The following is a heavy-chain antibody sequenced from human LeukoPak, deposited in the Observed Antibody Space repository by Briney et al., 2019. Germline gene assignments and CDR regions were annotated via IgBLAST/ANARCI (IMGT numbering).Heavy chain of an antibody. CDR2: ISNNGGYT. CDR3: AKQLGYCSDGSCYFPY. J-gene: IGHJ4*02. D-gene: IGHD2-15*01. Sequence: GGSLRLSCAASGFTFSSSAMSWVRQAPGKGLEWVSAISNNGGYTYYADSVQGRFTISRDNSKSTLCLQMNSLRAEDTAVYYCAKQLGYCSDGSCYFPYWGQGTLVTVAA. V-gene: IGHV3-23*01. CDR1: GFTFSSSA.